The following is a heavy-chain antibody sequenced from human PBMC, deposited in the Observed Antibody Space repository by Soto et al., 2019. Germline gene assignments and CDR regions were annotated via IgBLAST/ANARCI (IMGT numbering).Heavy chain of an antibody. D-gene: IGHD2-15*01. CDR2: IYHSGST. V-gene: IGHV4-38-2*02. CDR3: ARGRDVVVVAARRHNWFDP. J-gene: IGHJ5*02. Sequence: SETLSLTCTVSYYSIGSTYYWGWIRQPPGKGLEWIGNIYHSGSTYYNPSLKSRVTMSVDTSKNQFSLKLSSVTAADTAVYYCARGRDVVVVAARRHNWFDPWGQGTLVTVSS. CDR1: YYSIGSTYY.